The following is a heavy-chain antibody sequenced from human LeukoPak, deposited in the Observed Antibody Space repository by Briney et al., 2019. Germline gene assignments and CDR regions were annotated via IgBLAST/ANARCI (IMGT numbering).Heavy chain of an antibody. V-gene: IGHV3-21*01. CDR2: ISSSGSYI. CDR1: AFTFSSYS. J-gene: IGHJ4*02. CDR3: ARDKVVGATLFDY. Sequence: GGSLRLSCVASAFTFSSYSMNWVRQAPGKGLEWVSCISSSGSYIYYADSVEGRFTISRDNAKKSLYLQMNSLRAEDTAVYYCARDKVVGATLFDYWGQGTLVTVSS. D-gene: IGHD1-26*01.